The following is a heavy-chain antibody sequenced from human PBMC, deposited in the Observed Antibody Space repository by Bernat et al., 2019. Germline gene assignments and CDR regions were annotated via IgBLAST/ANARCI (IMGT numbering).Heavy chain of an antibody. Sequence: EVQLVESGGVVVQPGGSLGLSCAASGFTFDDYAMHWVRQAPGKGLEWVSLISWDGGSTYYADSVKGRFTISRDNSKNSLYLQMNSLRAEDTALYYCAKDLLRYSSSSVVDYWGQGTLVTVSS. CDR1: GFTFDDYA. CDR2: ISWDGGST. J-gene: IGHJ4*02. V-gene: IGHV3-43D*04. CDR3: AKDLLRYSSSSVVDY. D-gene: IGHD6-6*01.